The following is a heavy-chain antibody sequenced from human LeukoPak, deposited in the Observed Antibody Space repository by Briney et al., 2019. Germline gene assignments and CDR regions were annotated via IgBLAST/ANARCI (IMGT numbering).Heavy chain of an antibody. CDR2: ISVSGGST. Sequence: PGGSLRLSCAASGFTFSSYAMSWVRQAPGKGLEWVSGISVSGGSTHYADSVRGRLTISRDNSKNTLYLQMNSLRVDDTAVYYCAARISTGFSPLGHWGQGTLITVSS. J-gene: IGHJ4*02. D-gene: IGHD3-9*01. CDR3: AARISTGFSPLGH. CDR1: GFTFSSYA. V-gene: IGHV3-23*01.